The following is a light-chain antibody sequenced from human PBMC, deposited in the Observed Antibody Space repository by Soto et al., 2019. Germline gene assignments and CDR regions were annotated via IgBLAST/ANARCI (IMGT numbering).Light chain of an antibody. J-gene: IGLJ2*01. CDR2: GNS. Sequence: QSVLTQPPSVSGAPGQRVTISCTGSSSNIGAGYDVHWYQQLPGTAPKLLIYGNSNRPSGVPDRFSGSKSGTSASLAITGLQAEDEADYYCQSYDSSWGVVFGGGTKVTVL. CDR1: SSNIGAGYD. V-gene: IGLV1-40*01. CDR3: QSYDSSWGVV.